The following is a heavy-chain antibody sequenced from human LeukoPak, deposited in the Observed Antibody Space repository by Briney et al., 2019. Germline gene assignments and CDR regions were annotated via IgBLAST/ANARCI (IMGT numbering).Heavy chain of an antibody. CDR1: GYTFTSYD. D-gene: IGHD3-22*01. V-gene: IGHV1-8*03. J-gene: IGHJ3*02. Sequence: ASVKVSCKASGYTFTSYDINWVRQATGQGLEWMGWMNPNSGNTGYAQKFQGRVTITRNTSLSTAYMELSSLRSEDTAVYYCARGPMIDAFDIWGQGTMVTVSS. CDR3: ARGPMIDAFDI. CDR2: MNPNSGNT.